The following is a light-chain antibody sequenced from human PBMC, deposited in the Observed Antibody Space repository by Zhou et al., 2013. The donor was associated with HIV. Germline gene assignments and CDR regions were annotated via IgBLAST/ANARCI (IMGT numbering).Light chain of an antibody. CDR1: QSISRH. CDR2: RAS. V-gene: IGKV3D-15*01. J-gene: IGKJ1*01. CDR3: QQYDNWPGT. Sequence: EIVMTQSPGTLSVSPGDSATLSCRASQSISRHLAWYQQKPGQAPRLLIYRASTRATGTPGRFSGGGSGTEFTLTISSLQSEDFAVYYCQQYDNWPGTFGPGTKVE.